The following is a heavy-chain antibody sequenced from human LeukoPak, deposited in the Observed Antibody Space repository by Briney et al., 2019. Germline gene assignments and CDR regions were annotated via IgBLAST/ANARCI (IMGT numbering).Heavy chain of an antibody. J-gene: IGHJ4*02. Sequence: PSETLSLTCTVSGGSISSSSYYWGWIRQPPGKGLEWIGSIYYSGSTYYNPSLKSRVTISVDTSKNQFSLKLSSVTAADTAVYYCARDIFDYGGNSAYFDYWGQGTLVTVSS. CDR1: GGSISSSSYY. D-gene: IGHD4-23*01. V-gene: IGHV4-39*07. CDR3: ARDIFDYGGNSAYFDY. CDR2: IYYSGST.